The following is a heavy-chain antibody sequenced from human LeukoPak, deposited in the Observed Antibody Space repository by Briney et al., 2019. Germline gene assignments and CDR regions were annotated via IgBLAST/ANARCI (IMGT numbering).Heavy chain of an antibody. V-gene: IGHV1-2*04. CDR1: GYTFTVYY. J-gene: IGHJ4*02. D-gene: IGHD3-3*01. CDR3: ARVTGYYDFWRPFQDSYYFDY. CDR2: INPNSGGT. Sequence: ASVKVSCKASGYTFTVYYMHWVRQAPGQGLEWMGWINPNSGGTNYAQKFQGWVTMTRDTSISTAYMELSRLRSDDTAVYYCARVTGYYDFWRPFQDSYYFDYWGQGTLVTVSS.